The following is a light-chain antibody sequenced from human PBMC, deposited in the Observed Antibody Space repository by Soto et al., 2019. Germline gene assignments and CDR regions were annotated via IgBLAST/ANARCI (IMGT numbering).Light chain of an antibody. CDR1: QSISSY. CDR3: QQSYSTPVT. J-gene: IGKJ5*01. CDR2: AAS. V-gene: IGKV1-39*01. Sequence: DILMAQSQSSLSVSVGYRFTITCLASQSISSYLNWYQQKPGKAPKLLIYAASSLQSGVPSRFSGSGSGTDFTLTISSLQPEDFATYYCQQSYSTPVTFGQGTRLEIK.